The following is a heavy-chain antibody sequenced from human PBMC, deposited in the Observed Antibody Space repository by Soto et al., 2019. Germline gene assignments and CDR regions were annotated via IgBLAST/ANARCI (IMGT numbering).Heavy chain of an antibody. J-gene: IGHJ5*02. CDR2: IYPGDSDT. D-gene: IGHD5-12*01. V-gene: IGHV5-51*01. CDR3: ALSRQSGYDPNWFDP. Sequence: GESLKISCKGSGYSFTSYWIGWVRQMPGKGLEWMGIIYPGDSDTRYSPSFQGQVTISADKSISTAYLQWSSLKASDTAMYYCALSRQSGYDPNWFDPWGQGTLVTVSS. CDR1: GYSFTSYW.